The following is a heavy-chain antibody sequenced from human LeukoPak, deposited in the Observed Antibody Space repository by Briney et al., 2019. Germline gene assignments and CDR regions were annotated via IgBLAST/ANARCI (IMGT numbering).Heavy chain of an antibody. J-gene: IGHJ4*02. CDR1: GGSISSSSLY. D-gene: IGHD3-22*01. Sequence: SETLSLTCTVSGGSISSSSLYWVWIPQPPGKGLEWIGSIYYSGSSYYNPSLKSRVIISVDTSKNQFSLKMSSVTAADTAVYYCARHVGSGSYFDYWGQGTLVTVSS. V-gene: IGHV4-39*01. CDR2: IYYSGSS. CDR3: ARHVGSGSYFDY.